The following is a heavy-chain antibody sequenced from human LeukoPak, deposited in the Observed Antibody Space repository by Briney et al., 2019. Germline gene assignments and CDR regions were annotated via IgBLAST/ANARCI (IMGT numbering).Heavy chain of an antibody. D-gene: IGHD1-26*01. J-gene: IGHJ4*02. CDR1: GFTFSPYW. CDR3: ARDVVGSLDY. Sequence: PGGSLRLSCAASGFTFSPYWMAWVRQAPGKGLEWVANIKGDESAKHQADSVKGRFTISRDNLQNSVYLQMSSLRGEDTAVYYCARDVVGSLDYWGQGTLVTVSS. CDR2: IKGDESAK. V-gene: IGHV3-7*01.